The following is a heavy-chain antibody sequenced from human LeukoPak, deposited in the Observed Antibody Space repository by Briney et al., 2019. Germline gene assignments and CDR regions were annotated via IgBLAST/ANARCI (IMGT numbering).Heavy chain of an antibody. V-gene: IGHV4-30-2*01. CDR3: AAESGPADY. J-gene: IGHJ4*02. Sequence: PSETLSLTCTVSGGSISSGGHSWSWIRQPPGKGLEWIGYIYHSGSGSTYYNPSLKSRVTISVDKSKNQFSLKLSSVTAADTAVYYCAAESGPADYWGQGTLVTVSS. D-gene: IGHD7-27*01. CDR2: IYHSGSGST. CDR1: GGSISSGGHS.